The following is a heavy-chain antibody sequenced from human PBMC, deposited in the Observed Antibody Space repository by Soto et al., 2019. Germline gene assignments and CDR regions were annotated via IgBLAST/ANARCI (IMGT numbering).Heavy chain of an antibody. CDR1: GFTFSSYS. V-gene: IGHV3-21*01. Sequence: EVQLVESGGGLVKPGGSLRLSCAASGFTFSSYSMNWVRQAPGKGLEWVSSISSSSSFKYYADSVKGRFTISRDNAKNSLYLQMNSLRAEDTAVYYCARGTMYYDILTDWFDPWGQGTLVTVS. CDR2: ISSSSSFK. CDR3: ARGTMYYDILTDWFDP. J-gene: IGHJ5*02. D-gene: IGHD3-9*01.